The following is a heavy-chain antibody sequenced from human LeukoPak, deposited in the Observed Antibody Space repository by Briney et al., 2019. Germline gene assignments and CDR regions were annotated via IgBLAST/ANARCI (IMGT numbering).Heavy chain of an antibody. J-gene: IGHJ3*02. CDR2: IYYSGST. V-gene: IGHV4-31*03. CDR1: GGSISSGGYY. CDR3: ASRHHYYDSSGYYLAFDI. D-gene: IGHD3-22*01. Sequence: SETLSLTCTVSGGSISSGGYYWSWIRQHPGKGLEWIGYIYYSGSTYYNPSLKSRVTISVDTSENQFSLKLSSVTAADTAVYYCASRHHYYDSSGYYLAFDIWGQGTMVTVSS.